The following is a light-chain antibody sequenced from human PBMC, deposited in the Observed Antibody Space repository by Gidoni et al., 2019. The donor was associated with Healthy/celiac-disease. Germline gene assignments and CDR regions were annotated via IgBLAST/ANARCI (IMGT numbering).Light chain of an antibody. Sequence: DIQMTQSPSSLSASVGDRVTITCQASQDISNYLNWYQQKPGKAPKLLIYDASNLETGVPSRFSGSGSGTDFTFTISSLQPEDIATYYCQQYDNLQTTFXXXTRLEIK. J-gene: IGKJ5*01. CDR3: QQYDNLQTT. CDR2: DAS. V-gene: IGKV1-33*01. CDR1: QDISNY.